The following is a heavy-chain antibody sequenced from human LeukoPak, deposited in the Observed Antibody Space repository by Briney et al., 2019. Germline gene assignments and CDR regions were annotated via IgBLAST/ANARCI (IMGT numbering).Heavy chain of an antibody. CDR1: GYTFTSYG. V-gene: IGHV1-3*01. Sequence: ASVKVSCKASGYTFTSYGMHWVRQAPGQRLEWMAWINVGNGNAKYSQKFQGRVTITRDTSASTAYMELSSLRSEDTAVYYCARVPLYDSNDYYYPHWGQGTVVTVSS. CDR3: ARVPLYDSNDYYYPH. J-gene: IGHJ1*01. CDR2: INVGNGNA. D-gene: IGHD3-22*01.